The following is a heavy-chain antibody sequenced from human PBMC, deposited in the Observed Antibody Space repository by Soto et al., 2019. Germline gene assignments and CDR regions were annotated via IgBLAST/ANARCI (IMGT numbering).Heavy chain of an antibody. CDR2: ISSSSSYI. D-gene: IGHD3-22*01. CDR3: ASETPNYYDSSGYDAFDI. Sequence: GSLRLSCAASGFTFSSYSMNWVRQAPGKGLEWVSSISSSSSYIHYADSVKGRFTISRDNAKNSLYLQMNSLRAEDTAVYYCASETPNYYDSSGYDAFDIWGQGTMVTVSS. CDR1: GFTFSSYS. V-gene: IGHV3-21*01. J-gene: IGHJ3*02.